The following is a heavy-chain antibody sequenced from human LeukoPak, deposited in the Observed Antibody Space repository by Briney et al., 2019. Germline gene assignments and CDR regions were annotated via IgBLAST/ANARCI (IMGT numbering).Heavy chain of an antibody. Sequence: PGRSLRLSCAASGVTPSSYGTRWVRQAPGRGRGWVAAIWYVGSNKYCADSVRGGFTISRDNSKNTLYLQMNSLRAETTGVYYCALAYCGDACYGDCLDAWGEGTPVSASS. J-gene: IGHJ5*02. V-gene: IGHV3-33*01. CDR2: IWYVGSNK. D-gene: IGHD2-21*02. CDR3: ALAYCGDACYGDCLDA. CDR1: GVTPSSYG.